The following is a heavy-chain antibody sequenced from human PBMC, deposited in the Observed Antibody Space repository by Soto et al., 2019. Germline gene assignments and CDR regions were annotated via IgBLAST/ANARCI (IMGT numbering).Heavy chain of an antibody. J-gene: IGHJ4*02. CDR3: AREGPRVVVAAGNDY. CDR1: GYTFTSYY. Sequence: ASVKVSCKASGYTFTSYYMHWVRQAPGQGLEWMGIINPSGGSTSYAQKFQGRVTMTRGTSTSTVYMELSSLRSEDTAVYYCAREGPRVVVAAGNDYWGQGTLVTVSS. D-gene: IGHD2-15*01. V-gene: IGHV1-46*03. CDR2: INPSGGST.